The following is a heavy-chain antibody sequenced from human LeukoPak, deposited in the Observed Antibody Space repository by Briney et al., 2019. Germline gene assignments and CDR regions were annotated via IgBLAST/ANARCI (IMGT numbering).Heavy chain of an antibody. J-gene: IGHJ4*02. CDR2: IKQDGTDK. CDR1: GFTFSTYW. CDR3: AKERQAGDYFTSDH. Sequence: GGSLRLSCAGSGFTFSTYWMSWVRQAPGKGLDWVANIKQDGTDKYYVDSVKGRFTISRDNSKNTLFLQMNSLRAEDTAVYFCAKERQAGDYFTSDHWGQGTLVTVSS. D-gene: IGHD4-17*01. V-gene: IGHV3-7*03.